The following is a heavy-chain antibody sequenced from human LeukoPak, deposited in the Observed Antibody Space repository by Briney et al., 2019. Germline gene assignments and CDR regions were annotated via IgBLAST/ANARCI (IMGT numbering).Heavy chain of an antibody. D-gene: IGHD2-2*02. CDR1: GGTFSSYA. J-gene: IGHJ3*02. Sequence: GASVKVSCKASGGTFSSYAISWVRQAPGQGLEWMGGIIPTFGTANYAQKFQGRVTITTDESTSTAYMELSSLRSEDTAVYYCAREMRVVPAAIRGLDAFDIWGQGTMVTVSS. CDR2: IIPTFGTA. V-gene: IGHV1-69*05. CDR3: AREMRVVPAAIRGLDAFDI.